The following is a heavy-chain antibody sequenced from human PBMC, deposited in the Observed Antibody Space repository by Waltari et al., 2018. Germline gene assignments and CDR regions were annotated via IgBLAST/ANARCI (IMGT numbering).Heavy chain of an antibody. D-gene: IGHD5-12*01. CDR3: AREGVATSFDY. Sequence: HVQLVQSGAEVKKPASSLKVSCTASVGTFSSYAISWGRQAHGQGLEWMGGIIPIIGIANYAKKCQGRVTITADESTSTAYMELSSLRSEDTAVYYCAREGVATSFDYWGQGTLVTVSS. V-gene: IGHV1-69*12. CDR1: VGTFSSYA. J-gene: IGHJ4*02. CDR2: IIPIIGIA.